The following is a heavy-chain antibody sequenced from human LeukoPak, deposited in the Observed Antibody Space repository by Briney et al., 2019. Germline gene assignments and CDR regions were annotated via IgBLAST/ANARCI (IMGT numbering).Heavy chain of an antibody. CDR3: ARHGGLYSSGWYGY. D-gene: IGHD6-19*01. CDR2: IYYSGNT. V-gene: IGHV4-39*01. J-gene: IGHJ4*02. Sequence: PSETLSLTCSVSGGSISSSSYYWGWIRQPPGKGLEWIESIYYSGNTYYKPSLKSRVTISVDTSKNQFSLKLSSVTAADTAVYYCARHGGLYSSGWYGYWGQGTLVTVSS. CDR1: GGSISSSSYY.